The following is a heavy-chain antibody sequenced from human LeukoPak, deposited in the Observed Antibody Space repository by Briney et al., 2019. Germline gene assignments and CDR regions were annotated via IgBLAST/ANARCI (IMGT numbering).Heavy chain of an antibody. Sequence: GGSLRLSCAVSGFPFSNYWIHWVRQAPGKGLVWLSQINRDGTTTTYADAVKGRFTVSRDNSKSTLYLQMNSLSVEDTAIYCARIATGGPLDWGQGTLVIVSS. J-gene: IGHJ4*02. D-gene: IGHD2-8*02. CDR2: INRDGTTT. V-gene: IGHV3-74*01. CDR1: GFPFSNYW. CDR3: ARIATGGPLD.